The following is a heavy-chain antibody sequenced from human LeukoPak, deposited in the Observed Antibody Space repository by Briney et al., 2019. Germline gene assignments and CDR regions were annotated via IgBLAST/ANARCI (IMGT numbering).Heavy chain of an antibody. V-gene: IGHV1-18*01. D-gene: IGHD2-15*01. CDR3: AGDSRSGGYCSGGSCYSGDAFDI. CDR1: GYTFTSYG. J-gene: IGHJ3*02. Sequence: ASVKVSCKASGYTFTSYGISWVRQAPGQGLEWMGWISAYNGNTNYAQKLQGRVTMTTDTSTSTAYMELRSLRSDDTAVYYCAGDSRSGGYCSGGSCYSGDAFDIWGQGTMVTVSS. CDR2: ISAYNGNT.